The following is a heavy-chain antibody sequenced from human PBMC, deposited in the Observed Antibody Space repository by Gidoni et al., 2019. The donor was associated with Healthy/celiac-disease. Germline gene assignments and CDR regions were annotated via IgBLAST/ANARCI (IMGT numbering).Heavy chain of an antibody. D-gene: IGHD1-26*01. J-gene: IGHJ4*02. V-gene: IGHV3-23*01. Sequence: EVQLLESGGGLVQPGGSLRLSCEASASTFSRYAMRWVRQAPGKGLEWVSAISGSGGSTYYANSVKGRFTISRDNSKNTLYLQMNSLRAEDTAVYYCATRHSIVGATRAIVRTSPFDYWGQGTLVTVSS. CDR2: ISGSGGST. CDR1: ASTFSRYA. CDR3: ATRHSIVGATRAIVRTSPFDY.